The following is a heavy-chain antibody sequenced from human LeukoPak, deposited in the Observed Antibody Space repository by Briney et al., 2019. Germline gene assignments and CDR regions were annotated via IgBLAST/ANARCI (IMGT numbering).Heavy chain of an antibody. J-gene: IGHJ6*03. D-gene: IGHD6-6*01. CDR1: GYSFTSYW. CDR3: ARLVKHSSSSGSFYYYYYMGV. V-gene: IGHV5-51*01. Sequence: GESLKISCKGSGYSFTSYWIGWVRQMPGKGLEWMGIIYPGDSDTRYSPSFQGQVTISADKSISTAYLQWSSLKASDTAMYYCARLVKHSSSSGSFYYYYYMGVWGKGTTVTVSS. CDR2: IYPGDSDT.